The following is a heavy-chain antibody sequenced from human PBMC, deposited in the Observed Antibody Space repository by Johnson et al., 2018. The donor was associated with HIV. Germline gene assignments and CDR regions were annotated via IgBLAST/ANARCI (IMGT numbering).Heavy chain of an antibody. CDR3: ASDNGGTKDAFDM. D-gene: IGHD3-10*01. CDR2: IYMGGNT. V-gene: IGHV3-53*01. J-gene: IGHJ3*02. CDR1: GFTVSSNY. Sequence: VQLVESGGGLIQPGGSLRLSCAGSGFTVSSNYMSWVRQAPGKGLEWVSVIYMGGNTYYADSVKGRFTISRDNSKNTLYLQMNSLRAEDTAVYYCASDNGGTKDAFDMWGQGTMVTVSS.